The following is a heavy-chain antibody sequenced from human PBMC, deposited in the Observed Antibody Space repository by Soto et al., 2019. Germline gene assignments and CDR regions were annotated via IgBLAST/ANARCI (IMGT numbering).Heavy chain of an antibody. V-gene: IGHV4-34*01. CDR3: ARTNIVRDSWYIDV. CDR1: GEAFTPYY. J-gene: IGHJ6*03. D-gene: IGHD3-3*01. Sequence: SETLSLTCAVYGEAFTPYYWTWIRQPPGKGLEWLGEVHHTGSATVNPSLNSRVTISVDTSKQQFSLGLSSVTAADTAVYYCARTNIVRDSWYIDVWGKGTTVTVSS. CDR2: VHHTGSA.